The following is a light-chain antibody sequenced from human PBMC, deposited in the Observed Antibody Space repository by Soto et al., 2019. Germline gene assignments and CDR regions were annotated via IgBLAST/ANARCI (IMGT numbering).Light chain of an antibody. J-gene: IGKJ1*01. CDR1: QSVSSSY. V-gene: IGKV3-20*01. Sequence: EIVLTQSPGTLSLSPGERATLSCRASQSVSSSYLAWYQQKPGQAPRLLIYGASSRATGIQDRFSGSGSGTDFTLTISRLETEDFAVYYCQQYGSSTETFGQGTKVEIK. CDR3: QQYGSSTET. CDR2: GAS.